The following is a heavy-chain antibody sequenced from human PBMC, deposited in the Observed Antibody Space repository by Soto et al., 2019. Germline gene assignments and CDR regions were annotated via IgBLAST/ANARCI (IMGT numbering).Heavy chain of an antibody. Sequence: ASVKLSCKASGFTFTSSAVQWVRQARGQRLEWIGWIVVGSGNTNYAQKFQERVTITRDMSTSTAYMELSSLRSEATAVYYCAAEVEYSSSSYYYYGMDVWGQGTTVTVSS. CDR2: IVVGSGNT. CDR3: AAEVEYSSSSYYYYGMDV. CDR1: GFTFTSSA. J-gene: IGHJ6*02. D-gene: IGHD6-6*01. V-gene: IGHV1-58*01.